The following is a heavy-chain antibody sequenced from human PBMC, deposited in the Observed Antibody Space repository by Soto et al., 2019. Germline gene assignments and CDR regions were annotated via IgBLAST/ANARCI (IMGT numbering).Heavy chain of an antibody. CDR2: IYWDDDK. Sequence: QITLKESGPTRVRPTQTLALTCTFSGFSLTTSGVGVGWIRKTPGKALEWLAVIYWDDDKRYSPSLKSRLTITKDTSKNQVVLTMADMDPVDTATYFCAHRGYMYGNWDHGHFDYWGQGTLVTVSS. V-gene: IGHV2-5*02. D-gene: IGHD5-18*01. CDR1: GFSLTTSGVG. CDR3: AHRGYMYGNWDHGHFDY. J-gene: IGHJ4*02.